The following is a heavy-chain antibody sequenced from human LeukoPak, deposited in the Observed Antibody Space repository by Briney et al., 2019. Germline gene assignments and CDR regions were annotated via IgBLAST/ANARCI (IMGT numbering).Heavy chain of an antibody. CDR3: AKGSGINHYHWIDP. J-gene: IGHJ5*02. CDR2: FSVSSGNT. Sequence: GGSLRLSCAASGFTFSSYAMSWVRLAPGKGLEWVSTFSVSSGNTYYADSVRGRFTISRDTSKNTLYLQMSSLRAEDTAVYYCAKGSGINHYHWIDPWGQGTLVTVSS. D-gene: IGHD1-14*01. CDR1: GFTFSSYA. V-gene: IGHV3-23*01.